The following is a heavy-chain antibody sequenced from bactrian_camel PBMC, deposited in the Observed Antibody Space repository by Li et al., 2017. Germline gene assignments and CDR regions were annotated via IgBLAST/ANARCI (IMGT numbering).Heavy chain of an antibody. CDR3: STDIFYSTGNFCAYDS. CDR1: GFTFNSYY. D-gene: IGHD2*01. V-gene: IGHV3S6*01. Sequence: HVQLVESGGGLVRPGGSLRLSCSASGFTFNSYYMNWVRQAPGKGPEWISSISADGTYTYYAESVKGRFTISQDEAKHTLYLQMDSLKPEDTAMYYCSTDIFYSTGNFCAYDSWGQGTQVTVS. CDR2: ISADGTYT. J-gene: IGHJ4*01.